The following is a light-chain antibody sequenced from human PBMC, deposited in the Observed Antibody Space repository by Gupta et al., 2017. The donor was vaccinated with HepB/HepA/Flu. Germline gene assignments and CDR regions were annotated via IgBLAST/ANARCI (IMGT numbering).Light chain of an antibody. CDR2: TNN. V-gene: IGLV1-47*01. Sequence: QSVLTQLPSASGTPGQRVTISRSGGSPNIGANSIYWHQQFPGQAPKLLIFTNNQRPSGVPDRLSGSKSGTAASLAISGLRSEDEADYYCSTWDDNLNNVVFGGGTKLTVL. J-gene: IGLJ2*01. CDR1: SPNIGANS. CDR3: STWDDNLNNVV.